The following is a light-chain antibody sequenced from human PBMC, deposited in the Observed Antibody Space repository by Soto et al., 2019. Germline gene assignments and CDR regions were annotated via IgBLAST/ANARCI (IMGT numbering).Light chain of an antibody. CDR1: SSNIGAGYG. CDR3: QSYDSRLSTYV. Sequence: QSVLTQPPSVSGAPGQRVTISCTGSSSNIGAGYGVHWYQQLPGTAPKLLIYVNSNRPSGVPDRFSGSKSGTSASLAITGLQAEDEADYYCQSYDSRLSTYVFGTGTKVTVL. CDR2: VNS. J-gene: IGLJ1*01. V-gene: IGLV1-40*01.